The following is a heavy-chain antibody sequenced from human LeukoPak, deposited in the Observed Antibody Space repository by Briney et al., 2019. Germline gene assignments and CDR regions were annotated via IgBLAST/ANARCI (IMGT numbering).Heavy chain of an antibody. CDR3: ARGHCSGGSCYSRGLRYYYGMDV. CDR2: INHSGST. CDR1: GGSFSGYY. Sequence: SETLSLTCAVYGGSFSGYYWSWIRQPPGKGLEWIGEINHSGSTNYNPSLKSRVTISVDTSKNQFSLKLSSVTAADTAVYYCARGHCSGGSCYSRGLRYYYGMDVWGQGTTVTVSS. J-gene: IGHJ6*02. V-gene: IGHV4-34*01. D-gene: IGHD2-15*01.